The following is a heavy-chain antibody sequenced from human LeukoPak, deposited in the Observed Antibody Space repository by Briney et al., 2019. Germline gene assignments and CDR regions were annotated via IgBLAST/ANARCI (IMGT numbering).Heavy chain of an antibody. CDR1: GFTFSSYS. D-gene: IGHD5-12*01. CDR3: SRMATIFTVDS. V-gene: IGHV3-21*03. CDR2: ISSSSYI. J-gene: IGHJ4*02. Sequence: GGSLRLSCAASGFTFSSYSMNWVRQAPGKGLEWVSSISSSSYIYYADSVKGRFTISRDNAKNSLYLQMNSLRTEDTGMYFCSRMATIFTVDSWGQGTLVTVSS.